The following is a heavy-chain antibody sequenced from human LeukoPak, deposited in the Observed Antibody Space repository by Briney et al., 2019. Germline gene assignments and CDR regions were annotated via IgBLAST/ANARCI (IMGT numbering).Heavy chain of an antibody. V-gene: IGHV3-21*01. CDR1: GFTFSSYS. Sequence: GGSLRLSCAASGFTFSSYSMNWVRQAPGKGLEWLSSISSSSNYIYYADSVKGRFTISRDNAKNSLYLQMNSLRAEDTAVYYCAREDAFDIWGQGTMVTVSS. CDR2: ISSSSNYI. J-gene: IGHJ3*02. CDR3: AREDAFDI.